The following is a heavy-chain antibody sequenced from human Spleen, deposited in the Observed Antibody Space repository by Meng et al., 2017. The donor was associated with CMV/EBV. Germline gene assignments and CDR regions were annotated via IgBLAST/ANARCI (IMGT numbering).Heavy chain of an antibody. CDR1: GGSISSSSYY. CDR3: ARQVYYDFWPDAFDI. Sequence: SETLSLTCNVSGGSISSSSYYWGWIRQPPGKGLEWIGSRYYSGSTYYNPSLKSRLTISVDTSKNQFSLKLSSVTAADTAVYYCARQVYYDFWPDAFDIWGQGTMVTVSS. V-gene: IGHV4-39*01. J-gene: IGHJ3*02. CDR2: RYYSGST. D-gene: IGHD3-3*01.